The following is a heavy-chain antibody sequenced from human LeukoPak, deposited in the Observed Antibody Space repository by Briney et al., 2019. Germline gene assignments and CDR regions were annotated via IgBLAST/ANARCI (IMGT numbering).Heavy chain of an antibody. Sequence: GGSLTLSCAASGFTFSSYAMSWVRQAPAKGLAWVSAISGSGGSTYYADSVKGRFTISRDNSKKTLYPQMNSLRAEDTPVYYCAKALRPIYDSSGSPGLGAFDIWGQGTMVTVSS. CDR2: ISGSGGST. D-gene: IGHD3-22*01. J-gene: IGHJ3*02. V-gene: IGHV3-23*01. CDR3: AKALRPIYDSSGSPGLGAFDI. CDR1: GFTFSSYA.